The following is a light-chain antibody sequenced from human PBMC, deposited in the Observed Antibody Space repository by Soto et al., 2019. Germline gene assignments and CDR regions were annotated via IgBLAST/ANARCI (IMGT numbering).Light chain of an antibody. J-gene: IGLJ1*01. CDR3: AAWDDSLSGYV. Sequence: QSALTQPPSASGTPGQRVTISCSGSSSNIGYNYVYWYQQLPGTAPKLLIYTNNQRPSGVPDRFSGSKSGTSASLVISGLRSEDEADYYCAAWDDSLSGYVFGTGTKVTAL. CDR2: TNN. CDR1: SSNIGYNY. V-gene: IGLV1-47*02.